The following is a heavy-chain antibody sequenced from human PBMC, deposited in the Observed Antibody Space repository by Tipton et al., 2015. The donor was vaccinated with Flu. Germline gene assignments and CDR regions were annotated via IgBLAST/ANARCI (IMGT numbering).Heavy chain of an antibody. V-gene: IGHV3-30*18. D-gene: IGHD1-26*01. J-gene: IGHJ4*02. CDR1: GFTFNTFG. CDR3: AKSPTVGATPPDN. CDR2: ISYDGSHK. Sequence: QVQLVQSGGGVVQPGRSTRLSCISSGFTFNTFGMHWVRQAPGKGLEWVALISYDGSHKYYADPVKGRFTISRDTSKNTLYLEMSSLRDEDTAIYFCAKSPTVGATPPDNWGQGTLVTVS.